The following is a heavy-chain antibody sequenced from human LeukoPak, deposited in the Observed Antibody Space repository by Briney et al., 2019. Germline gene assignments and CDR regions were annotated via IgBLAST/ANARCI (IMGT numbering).Heavy chain of an antibody. CDR1: GFTFSSYS. CDR2: ISSSSSYI. Sequence: GGSLRLSCAASGFTFSSYSMNWVRQAPGKGLEWVSSISSSSSYIYYADSVKGRFTISRDNAKNSLYLQMNSLRAEDTAVYYCAGGEDTAMVSGGYNWFDPWGQGTLVTVSS. D-gene: IGHD5-18*01. V-gene: IGHV3-21*01. CDR3: AGGEDTAMVSGGYNWFDP. J-gene: IGHJ5*02.